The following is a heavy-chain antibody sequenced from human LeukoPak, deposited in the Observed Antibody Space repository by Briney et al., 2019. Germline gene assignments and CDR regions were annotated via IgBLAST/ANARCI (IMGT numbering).Heavy chain of an antibody. D-gene: IGHD3-16*01. V-gene: IGHV3-23*01. J-gene: IGHJ4*02. Sequence: GGSLRLSCEDSGFTFSKHAMTWVRQAPGKGLEWVSSISRRGDTPYYADSVKGRFTVSRDNSKNTLFLQMSSLRAEDTAVYYCAKDPDMVYDYFWGSYDFWGQGTLVTVSS. CDR2: ISRRGDTP. CDR1: GFTFSKHA. CDR3: AKDPDMVYDYFWGSYDF.